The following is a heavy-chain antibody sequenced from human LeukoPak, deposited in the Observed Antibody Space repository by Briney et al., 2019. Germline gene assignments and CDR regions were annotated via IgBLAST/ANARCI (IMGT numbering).Heavy chain of an antibody. CDR3: ARGMAVAGINYFPY. CDR2: IYPGGSDT. V-gene: IGHV5-51*01. D-gene: IGHD6-19*01. J-gene: IGHJ4*02. Sequence: HGESLKISCKASGSSSTSNWIGWLGRLPGKGLVGMGIIYPGGSDTTYSPSFVGQPSISADNSSSTAYLRWTTLKPANTAMYFCARGMAVAGINYFPYWGQGTLVTVSS. CDR1: GSSSTSNW.